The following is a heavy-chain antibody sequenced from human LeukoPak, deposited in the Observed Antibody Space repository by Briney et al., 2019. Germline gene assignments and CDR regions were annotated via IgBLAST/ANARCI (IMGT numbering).Heavy chain of an antibody. V-gene: IGHV4-59*11. Sequence: SETLSLTCTASGGSISSHYWSWIRQPPGKGLEWIGYIYYSGSTNYNPSLKSRVTISVDTSKNQFSLKLSSVTAADTAVYSCARVPAENDYSNYGIRFDPWGQGTLVTVSS. D-gene: IGHD4-11*01. CDR2: IYYSGST. CDR3: ARVPAENDYSNYGIRFDP. CDR1: GGSISSHY. J-gene: IGHJ5*02.